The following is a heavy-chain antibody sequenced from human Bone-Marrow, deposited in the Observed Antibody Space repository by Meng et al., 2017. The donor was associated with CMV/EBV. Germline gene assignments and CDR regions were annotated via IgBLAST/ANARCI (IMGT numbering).Heavy chain of an antibody. D-gene: IGHD6-6*01. CDR3: ARDSRGLSFLAARHNYYGMDV. J-gene: IGHJ6*02. CDR1: GYRFNRYG. Sequence: ASVKVSCKASGYRFNRYGIAWVRQAPGQGLEWMGIINPSGGSTSYAQKFQGRVTMTRDTSTSTVYMELSSLRSEDTAVYYCARDSRGLSFLAARHNYYGMDVWGQGTTVTVSS. V-gene: IGHV1-46*02. CDR2: INPSGGST.